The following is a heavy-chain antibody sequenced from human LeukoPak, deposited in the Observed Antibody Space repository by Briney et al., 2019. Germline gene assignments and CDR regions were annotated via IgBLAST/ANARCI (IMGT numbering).Heavy chain of an antibody. J-gene: IGHJ4*02. CDR1: GFTVSSNY. Sequence: GGSLRLSCAASGFTVSSNYMSWVRQAPGKGLEWVSVIYSGGSTYYADSVKGRFTISRDNAKNSLFLQMNSLRAEDTAIYYCARDPTADDYWGQGTLVTVSS. D-gene: IGHD2-2*01. V-gene: IGHV3-53*01. CDR2: IYSGGST. CDR3: ARDPTADDY.